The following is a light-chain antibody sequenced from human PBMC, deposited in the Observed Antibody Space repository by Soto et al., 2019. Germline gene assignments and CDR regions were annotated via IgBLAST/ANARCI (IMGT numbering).Light chain of an antibody. CDR3: QQRSNWPPFLT. Sequence: EIVLTQSPASLSLSPGERATLSCRASQSVSSHLAWFQQRPGQAPRLLIYGASNRATGIPARFGGSGSGTNFTLTISSLEPEDFAVYSCQQRSNWPPFLTFGGGTKVEIK. J-gene: IGKJ4*01. CDR1: QSVSSH. CDR2: GAS. V-gene: IGKV3-11*01.